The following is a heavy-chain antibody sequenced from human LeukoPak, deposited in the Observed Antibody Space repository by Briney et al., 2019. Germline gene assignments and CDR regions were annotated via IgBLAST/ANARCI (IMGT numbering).Heavy chain of an antibody. CDR1: GGSISSGGYY. V-gene: IGHV4-31*03. D-gene: IGHD1-1*01. CDR2: IYYSGST. J-gene: IGHJ4*02. Sequence: SETLSLTCTVSGGSISSGGYYWSWIRQHPGKGLEWIGYIYYSGSTYYNPSLKSRVTISVDTSKNQFSLKLSSVTAADTAVYYCAREGGGSTTSSDYWGQGTLVTVSS. CDR3: AREGGGSTTSSDY.